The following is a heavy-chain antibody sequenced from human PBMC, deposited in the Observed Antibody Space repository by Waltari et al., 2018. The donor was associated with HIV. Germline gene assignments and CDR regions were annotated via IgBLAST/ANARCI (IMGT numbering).Heavy chain of an antibody. V-gene: IGHV1-18*01. CDR1: GYTFTSYG. D-gene: IGHD6-19*01. CDR2: SSAYQGNR. CDR3: ARVVAVALGGMDV. J-gene: IGHJ6*02. Sequence: QVQLVQSGAEVKKPGASVKVSCKASGYTFTSYGISWVRQAPGQGLEWMGWSSAYQGNRNDAQKLQGRGTMTTDTSTSTADMELRSLRSDDTAVYYCARVVAVALGGMDVWGQGTTVTVSS.